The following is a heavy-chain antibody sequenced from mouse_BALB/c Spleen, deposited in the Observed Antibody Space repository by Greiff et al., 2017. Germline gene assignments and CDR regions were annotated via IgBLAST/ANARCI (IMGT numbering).Heavy chain of an antibody. Sequence: VQLKESGPSLVKPSQTLSLTCSVTGDSITSGYWNWIRKFPGNKLEYMGYISYSGSTYYNPSLKSRISITRDTSKNQYYLQLNSVTTEDTATYYCARRGNYYGSSPLAMDYWGQGTSVTVSS. J-gene: IGHJ4*01. D-gene: IGHD1-1*01. CDR3: ARRGNYYGSSPLAMDY. CDR1: GDSITSGY. CDR2: ISYSGST. V-gene: IGHV3-8*02.